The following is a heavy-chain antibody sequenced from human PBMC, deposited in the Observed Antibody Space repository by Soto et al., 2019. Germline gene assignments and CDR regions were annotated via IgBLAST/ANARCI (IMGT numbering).Heavy chain of an antibody. Sequence: EVQLLESGGGLVQPGGSLRLSCAASGFTFSSYAMSWVRQAPGKGLEWVSAISGSGGSTYYADSVKGRFTISRDNSKNKLYLQMNSLRAEDTAVYYCASGEYSSSSARLWGQGTLVTVSS. V-gene: IGHV3-23*01. J-gene: IGHJ4*02. CDR3: ASGEYSSSSARL. D-gene: IGHD6-6*01. CDR2: ISGSGGST. CDR1: GFTFSSYA.